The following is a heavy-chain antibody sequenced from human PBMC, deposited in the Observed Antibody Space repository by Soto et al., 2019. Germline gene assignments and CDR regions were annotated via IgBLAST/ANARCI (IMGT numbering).Heavy chain of an antibody. V-gene: IGHV1-69*13. CDR2: IIPIFGTA. CDR3: ASHYYGSGSAFFYYFDY. CDR1: GGTFSSYA. J-gene: IGHJ4*02. Sequence: ASVKVSCKASGGTFSSYAISWVRQAPGQGLEWMGGIIPIFGTANYAQKSQGRVTITADESTSTAYMELSSLRSEDTAVYYCASHYYGSGSAFFYYFDYWGQGTLVTVSS. D-gene: IGHD3-10*01.